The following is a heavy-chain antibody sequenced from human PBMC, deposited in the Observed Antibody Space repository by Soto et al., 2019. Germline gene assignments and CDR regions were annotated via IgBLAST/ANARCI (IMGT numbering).Heavy chain of an antibody. Sequence: QVQLQESGPGLVKPSETLSLTCTVSGRSMSSSYWTWIRQPPGRGLEWIGYISHSGSTNYNPSLKRRGTISLDTSQNRFSLRLTSVTAADTAVYYCARADYGDFHFDYWGQGTLVTVAS. CDR2: ISHSGST. CDR1: GRSMSSSY. J-gene: IGHJ4*02. V-gene: IGHV4-59*01. CDR3: ARADYGDFHFDY. D-gene: IGHD4-17*01.